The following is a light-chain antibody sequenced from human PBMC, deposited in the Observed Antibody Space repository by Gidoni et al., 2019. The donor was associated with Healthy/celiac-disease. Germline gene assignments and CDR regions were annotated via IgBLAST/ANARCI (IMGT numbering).Light chain of an antibody. Sequence: DIVMTQSPDSLAVYLGARATINCKSSQSVLYSSNNKNYLAWYQQQPGQPPKLLIYWASTRESGAPDRFSGSGSGTDFTLTISSLQAEDVAVYYCQQYYSTPWTFGQGTKVEIK. CDR3: QQYYSTPWT. J-gene: IGKJ1*01. CDR1: QSVLYSSNNKNY. V-gene: IGKV4-1*01. CDR2: WAS.